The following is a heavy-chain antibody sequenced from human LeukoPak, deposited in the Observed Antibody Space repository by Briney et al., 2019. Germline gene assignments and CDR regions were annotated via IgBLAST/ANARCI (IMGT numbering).Heavy chain of an antibody. CDR1: GGTFSSYA. CDR2: IIPIFGTA. V-gene: IGHV1-69*13. Sequence: GASVKVSCTASGGTFSSYAISWVRQAPGQGLEWMGGIIPIFGTANYAQKFQGRVTITADESTSTAYMELSSPRSEDTAVYYRATPPPPILPAYSPPSAPAPPVTASP. J-gene: IGHJ5*02. CDR3: ATPPPPILPAYSPP. D-gene: IGHD3-9*01.